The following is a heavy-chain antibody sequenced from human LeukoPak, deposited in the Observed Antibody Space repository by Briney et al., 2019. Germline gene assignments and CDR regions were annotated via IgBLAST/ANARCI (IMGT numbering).Heavy chain of an antibody. V-gene: IGHV1-18*01. Sequence: RASVKVSCKASGYTFTSYGISWVRQAPGQGLEWMGWISAYNGNTNYAQKLQGRVTMTTDTSTSTAYMELRSLRSDDTAVYYCAIVRQILTGYYKPEDYYYYMDVWGKGTTVTISS. CDR2: ISAYNGNT. D-gene: IGHD3-9*01. CDR3: AIVRQILTGYYKPEDYYYYMDV. CDR1: GYTFTSYG. J-gene: IGHJ6*03.